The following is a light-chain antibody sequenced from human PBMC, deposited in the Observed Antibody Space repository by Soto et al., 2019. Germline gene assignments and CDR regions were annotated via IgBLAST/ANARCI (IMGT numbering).Light chain of an antibody. V-gene: IGLV2-14*01. Sequence: QSVLTQPASVSGSPGQSITISCTGTSWDVGGYDYVSWYQQFPGKAPKLMIYGVSNRPSGVSNRFSASKSGNAASLTISGLQAEDEADYYCSSYTGSRTVVFGGGTKLTV. CDR2: GVS. CDR3: SSYTGSRTVV. CDR1: SWDVGGYDY. J-gene: IGLJ3*02.